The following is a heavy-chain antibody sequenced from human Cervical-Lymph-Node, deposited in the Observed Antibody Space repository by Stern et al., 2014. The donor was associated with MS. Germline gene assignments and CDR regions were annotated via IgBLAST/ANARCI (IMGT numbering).Heavy chain of an antibody. Sequence: VQLVESGAEVKKPGSSVKVSCKASGGTFSSYAISWVRQAPGQGLEWMGGITPIFGTANYAQKFQGRVTITADESTSTAYMELSSLRSEDTAVYYCARDRWDGGNLFDYWGQGTLVTVSS. CDR2: ITPIFGTA. D-gene: IGHD4-23*01. CDR1: GGTFSSYA. V-gene: IGHV1-69*01. CDR3: ARDRWDGGNLFDY. J-gene: IGHJ4*02.